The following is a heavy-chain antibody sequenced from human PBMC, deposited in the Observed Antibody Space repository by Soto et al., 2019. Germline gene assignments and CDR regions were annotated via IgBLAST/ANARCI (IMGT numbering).Heavy chain of an antibody. CDR1: GFTFSRSW. J-gene: IGHJ5*02. D-gene: IGHD6-19*01. Sequence: PGGSLRLSCAASGFTFSRSWMSWVRQAPGKGLEWFSDISGSGCSTYYADSVKGRFTISRDNSKNTLYLQMNSLRAEDTAVYYCAKMRSSGWSNWFDPWGQGTLVTVSS. V-gene: IGHV3-23*01. CDR3: AKMRSSGWSNWFDP. CDR2: ISGSGCST.